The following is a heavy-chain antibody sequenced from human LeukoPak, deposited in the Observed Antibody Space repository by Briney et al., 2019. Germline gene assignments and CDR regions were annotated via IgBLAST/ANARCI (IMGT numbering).Heavy chain of an antibody. J-gene: IGHJ4*02. V-gene: IGHV3-30*18. D-gene: IGHD5-12*01. CDR3: AKDSHDSGYDFDY. Sequence: PGRSLRLSCAASGFSFSSYGMHWVRQAPGKGLEWVAVISYEGSNEYYADSVKGRFTISRDNSKNTLYLQMTSLRAEDTAVYYCAKDSHDSGYDFDYWGQGTLVTVSS. CDR2: ISYEGSNE. CDR1: GFSFSSYG.